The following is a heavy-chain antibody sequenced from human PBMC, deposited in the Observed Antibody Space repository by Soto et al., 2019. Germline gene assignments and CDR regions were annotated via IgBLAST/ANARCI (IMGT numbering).Heavy chain of an antibody. V-gene: IGHV3-9*01. CDR1: GFTFDDYA. D-gene: IGHD3-22*01. Sequence: EVQLVESGGGLVQPGRSLRLSCAASGFTFDDYAMHWVRQAPGKGLEWVSGISWNSGSIGYADSVKGRFTISRDNAKNSLYLQMNSLRAEDTALYYCAKDVRADSRVGWDFDLWGRGTLVTVSS. CDR2: ISWNSGSI. CDR3: AKDVRADSRVGWDFDL. J-gene: IGHJ2*01.